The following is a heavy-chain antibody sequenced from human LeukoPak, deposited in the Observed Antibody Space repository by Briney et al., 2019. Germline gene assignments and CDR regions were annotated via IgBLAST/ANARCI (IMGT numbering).Heavy chain of an antibody. CDR1: GGSISSYY. V-gene: IGHV4-59*01. Sequence: SETLSLTCTVSGGSISSYYWSWIRQPLGKGLGWIGYIYYSGSTNYNPSLKSRVTISVDTSKNQFSLKLSSVTAADTAVYYCARGPSDSSSWVGAFDIWGQGTMVTVSS. CDR3: ARGPSDSSSWVGAFDI. CDR2: IYYSGST. D-gene: IGHD6-13*01. J-gene: IGHJ3*02.